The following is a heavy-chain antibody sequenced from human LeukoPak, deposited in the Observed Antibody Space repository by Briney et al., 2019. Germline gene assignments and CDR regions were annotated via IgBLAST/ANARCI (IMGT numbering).Heavy chain of an antibody. D-gene: IGHD6-6*01. V-gene: IGHV6-1*01. CDR3: ARGWGVSARPGYMDV. CDR1: GDSVSSNSAA. J-gene: IGHJ6*03. CDR2: TYYRSKWYN. Sequence: SQTLSLTCAISGDSVSSNSAAWNWIRQSPSRGLEWLGRTYYRSKWYNDYAVSVKSRITINPDTSKNQFSLRLSSVTAADTAVYYCARGWGVSARPGYMDVWGKGTTVTVSS.